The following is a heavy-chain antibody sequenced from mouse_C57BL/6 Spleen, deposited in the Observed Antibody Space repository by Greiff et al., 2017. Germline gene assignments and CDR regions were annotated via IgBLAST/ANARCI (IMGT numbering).Heavy chain of an antibody. Sequence: VQLKESGPELVKPGASVKIPCKASGYTFTDYTMDWVKQSHGKSLEWIGGFYPDSGGTIYNQKFKGKATLTVDKSSSTVYMELRCLTSEDTAVYSCARVWLRRNDYPMDYWGQGTSVTVSS. J-gene: IGHJ4*01. V-gene: IGHV1-18*01. CDR1: GYTFTDYT. CDR3: ARVWLRRNDYPMDY. D-gene: IGHD2-2*01. CDR2: FYPDSGGT.